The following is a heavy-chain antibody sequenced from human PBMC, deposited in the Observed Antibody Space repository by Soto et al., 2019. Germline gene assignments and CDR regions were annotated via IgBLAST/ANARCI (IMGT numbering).Heavy chain of an antibody. V-gene: IGHV4-34*01. CDR3: ARGGRGRVTIFGVVTNWFDP. J-gene: IGHJ5*02. CDR1: GGSFSGYY. D-gene: IGHD3-3*01. CDR2: INHGGST. Sequence: SLTCAVYGGSFSGYYWSWIRQPPGKGLEWIGEINHGGSTNYSPSLKGRVTISRDTSKNQFSLKLSSVTAADTAVYYCARGGRGRVTIFGVVTNWFDPWGQGTLVTVSS.